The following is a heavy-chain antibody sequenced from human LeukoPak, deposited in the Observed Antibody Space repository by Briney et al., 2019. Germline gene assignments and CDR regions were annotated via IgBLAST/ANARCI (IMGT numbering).Heavy chain of an antibody. J-gene: IGHJ4*02. CDR3: AKETGRWELE. Sequence: PGGSLRLSCAASGFTFSNYGIHWVRQAPGEGLEWVAVISNDGSNKYYADSVKGRFTISRDNSENTLYLQMNSLRAEDTAVYYCAKETGRWELEWGQGTLVTVSS. D-gene: IGHD1-26*01. V-gene: IGHV3-30*18. CDR1: GFTFSNYG. CDR2: ISNDGSNK.